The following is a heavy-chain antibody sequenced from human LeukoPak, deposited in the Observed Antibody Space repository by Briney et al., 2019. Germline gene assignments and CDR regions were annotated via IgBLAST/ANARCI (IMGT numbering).Heavy chain of an antibody. V-gene: IGHV3-23*01. CDR3: AKGGSTGWYTEYYFDF. CDR2: VSGSGGST. CDR1: GFIFINYA. D-gene: IGHD6-19*01. Sequence: GESLRLSCAASGFIFINYAMSWVRQAPGKGLEWVSVVSGSGGSTDYADSVKGRFTISRDNTKNTLYLQMNSLRAGDTAAYYCAKGGSTGWYTEYYFDFWGQGTLVTVSS. J-gene: IGHJ4*02.